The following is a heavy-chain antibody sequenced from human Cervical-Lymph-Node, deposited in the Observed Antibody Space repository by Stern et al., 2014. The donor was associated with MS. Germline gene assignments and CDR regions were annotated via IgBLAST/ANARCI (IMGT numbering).Heavy chain of an antibody. V-gene: IGHV2-70*13. J-gene: IGHJ6*02. CDR3: ARMVGATGYYYDVDV. CDR2: IDWTNDK. D-gene: IGHD1-26*01. Sequence: QITLKESGPAVVKPTQTLTLTCTFSGFSLSSDGMCVTWIRQPPGKALEWLAVIDWTNDKYYNTSLKTRLTISKDTSKNQVVLTMTNIDPVDTATYYCARMVGATGYYYDVDVWGQGTTVTVSS. CDR1: GFSLSSDGMC.